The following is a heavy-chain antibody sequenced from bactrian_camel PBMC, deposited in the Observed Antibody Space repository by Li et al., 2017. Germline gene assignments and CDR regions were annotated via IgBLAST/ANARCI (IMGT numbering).Heavy chain of an antibody. Sequence: HVQLVESGGGSVRAGGSLTLSCAVSGYTYRRYWMAWFRQAPGKQREGVAAIRDGSTSYAVSMEGRTTIAKDNAKDTLYLQMNSLKPEDTDMYYCAADSASCIGAWPGRSRTWGQGTQVTVS. J-gene: IGHJ6*01. D-gene: IGHD1*01. V-gene: IGHV3S26*01. CDR1: GYTYRRYW. CDR2: IRDGST. CDR3: AADSASCIGAWPGRSRT.